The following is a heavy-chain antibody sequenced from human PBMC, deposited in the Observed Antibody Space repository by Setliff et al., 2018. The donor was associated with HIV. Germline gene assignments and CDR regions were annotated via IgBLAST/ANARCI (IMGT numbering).Heavy chain of an antibody. CDR2: IYYSGST. D-gene: IGHD3-10*01. J-gene: IGHJ6*04. V-gene: IGHV4-61*01. CDR3: TRRGADSYYPRPLDV. CDR1: GDSVSSRSYY. Sequence: SETLSLTCTVSGDSVSSRSYYWSWIRQPPGKGLEWIGYIYYSGSTNYNPSLKSRVTISVDTSKNQSSLRLNSVTAADTAIYYCTRRGADSYYPRPLDVWGKGTTVTVSS.